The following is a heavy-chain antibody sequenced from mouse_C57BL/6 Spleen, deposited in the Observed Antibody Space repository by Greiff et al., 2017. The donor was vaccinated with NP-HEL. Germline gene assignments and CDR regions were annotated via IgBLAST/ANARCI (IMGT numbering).Heavy chain of an antibody. CDR3: TTDDYEGYAMDY. Sequence: EVQLQQSGAELVRPGASVKLSCTASGFNIKDYYMHWVKQRPEQGLEWIGRIDPEDGDTEYAPKFQGKATMTADTSSNTAYLQLSSLTSEDTAVYYCTTDDYEGYAMDYWGQGTSVTVSS. V-gene: IGHV14-1*01. CDR2: IDPEDGDT. D-gene: IGHD2-4*01. J-gene: IGHJ4*01. CDR1: GFNIKDYY.